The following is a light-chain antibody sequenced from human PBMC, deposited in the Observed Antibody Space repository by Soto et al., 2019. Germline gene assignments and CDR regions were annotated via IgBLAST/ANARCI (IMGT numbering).Light chain of an antibody. CDR1: SSDVGGYNY. CDR3: SLYTSSSTYV. J-gene: IGLJ1*01. CDR2: EVS. V-gene: IGLV2-14*01. Sequence: QSALTQPASVSGSPGQSITISCTGTSSDVGGYNYVSWYQQHPGKAPKLMIYEVSNRPSGVSNRFSGSKSGNTASLTISGLQAEDEADYYCSLYTSSSTYVFGTGTKVTVL.